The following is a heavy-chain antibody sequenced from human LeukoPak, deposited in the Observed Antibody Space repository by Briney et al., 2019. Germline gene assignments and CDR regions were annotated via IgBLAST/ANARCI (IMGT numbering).Heavy chain of an antibody. D-gene: IGHD2-15*01. CDR3: ARQYCSGGSCYPNYFDY. CDR2: IYPGDSDT. Sequence: GESLKISCKGSGYSFTSYWIGWVRQMPGKGLEWMGIIYPGDSDTRYSPSFQGQVTISADKSISTAYLQWSSLKASDTAMYYCARQYCSGGSCYPNYFDYWGQGTLVTVSS. V-gene: IGHV5-51*01. J-gene: IGHJ4*02. CDR1: GYSFTSYW.